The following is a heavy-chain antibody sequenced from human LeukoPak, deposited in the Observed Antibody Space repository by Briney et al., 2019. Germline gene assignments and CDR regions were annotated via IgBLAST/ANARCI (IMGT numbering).Heavy chain of an antibody. CDR1: GGSISSYY. J-gene: IGHJ4*02. Sequence: SETLSLTCTVSGGSISSYYRSWIRQPPGKGLEWIGYIYYSGSTNYNPSLKSRVTISVDTSKNQFSLKLSSVTAADTAVYYCARHPGGYSGYDFDYWGQGTLVTVSS. CDR3: ARHPGGYSGYDFDY. D-gene: IGHD5-12*01. V-gene: IGHV4-59*08. CDR2: IYYSGST.